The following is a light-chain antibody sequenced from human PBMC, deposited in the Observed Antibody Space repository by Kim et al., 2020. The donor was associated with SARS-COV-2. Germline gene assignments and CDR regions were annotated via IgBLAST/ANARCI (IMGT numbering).Light chain of an antibody. V-gene: IGLV2-14*03. CDR3: SSYTSSNSVL. CDR1: NRDVGGYNL. J-gene: IGLJ2*01. Sequence: GQSITVSCTGTNRDVGGYNLVSWYQQHPGKAPKLIIYDVTHRPSGASNRFSASKSGNTASLTISGLQPEDEAHYYCSSYTSSNSVLFGRGTKLTVL. CDR2: DVT.